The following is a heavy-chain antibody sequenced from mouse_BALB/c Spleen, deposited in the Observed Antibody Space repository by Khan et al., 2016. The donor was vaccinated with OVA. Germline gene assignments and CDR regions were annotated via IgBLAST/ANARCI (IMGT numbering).Heavy chain of an antibody. D-gene: IGHD2-4*01. CDR1: GYSITSEYA. Sequence: EVQLQESGPGLVKPSQSLSLTCTVTGYSITSEYAWNWIRQFPGNKLERMGYINYSGNTRFNPSLKSRTSTTRDTSKNQFFLQLNSVTTEDTATYYCARKDYYDYDPFPYWGQGTLVTVSA. CDR3: ARKDYYDYDPFPY. V-gene: IGHV3-2*02. J-gene: IGHJ3*01. CDR2: INYSGNT.